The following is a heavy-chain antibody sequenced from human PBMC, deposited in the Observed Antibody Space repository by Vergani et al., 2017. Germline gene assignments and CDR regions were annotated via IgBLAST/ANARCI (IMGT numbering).Heavy chain of an antibody. CDR2: INHSGST. CDR1: GGSINPSSSF. J-gene: IGHJ4*02. D-gene: IGHD1-14*01. V-gene: IGHV4-39*07. Sequence: QLQLQESGPGLVKPSETLSLICTVSGGSINPSSSFWGWIRQSPGKGLEWIGEINHSGSTNYNPSLKSRVTISVDTSKNQFSLKLSSVTAADTAVYYCARGTGYYFDYWGQGTLVTVSS. CDR3: ARGTGYYFDY.